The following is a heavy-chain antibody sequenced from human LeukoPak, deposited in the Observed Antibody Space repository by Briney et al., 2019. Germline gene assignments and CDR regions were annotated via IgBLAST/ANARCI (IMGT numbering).Heavy chain of an antibody. J-gene: IGHJ4*02. CDR3: ARANQPGIAAAGSGTHFDY. CDR1: GGTFSSYA. D-gene: IGHD6-13*01. CDR2: ISAYNGNT. V-gene: IGHV1-18*01. Sequence: ASVKVSCKASGGTFSSYAISWVRQAPGQGLEWMGWISAYNGNTNYAQKLQGRVTMTTDTSTSTAYMELRSLRSDDTAVYYCARANQPGIAAAGSGTHFDYWGQGTLVTVSS.